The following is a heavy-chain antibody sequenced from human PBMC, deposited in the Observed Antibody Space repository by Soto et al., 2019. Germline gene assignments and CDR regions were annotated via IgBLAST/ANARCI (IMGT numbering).Heavy chain of an antibody. J-gene: IGHJ6*02. Sequence: GGSLRLSCAASGFTFSSYAMHWVRQAPGKGLEWVAVISYDGSNKYYADSVKGRFTISRDNSENTLYLQMNSLRAGDTAVYYCARERSDITILANYYYGMDVWGQGTTVTVSS. CDR3: ARERSDITILANYYYGMDV. CDR1: GFTFSSYA. V-gene: IGHV3-30-3*01. D-gene: IGHD3-3*01. CDR2: ISYDGSNK.